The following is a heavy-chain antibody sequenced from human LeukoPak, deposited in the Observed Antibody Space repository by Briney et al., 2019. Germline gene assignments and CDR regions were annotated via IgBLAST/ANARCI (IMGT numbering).Heavy chain of an antibody. CDR3: AKDHTPSLWFGELFIYYFDY. CDR1: GFTFSSYA. CDR2: ISGSGGST. D-gene: IGHD3-10*01. Sequence: QSGGSLRLSCAASGFTFSSYAMSWVRQAPGKGLEWVSAISGSGGSTYYADSVKGRFTISRDNSKNTLYPQMNSLRAEDTAVYYCAKDHTPSLWFGELFIYYFDYWGQGTLVTVSS. J-gene: IGHJ4*02. V-gene: IGHV3-23*01.